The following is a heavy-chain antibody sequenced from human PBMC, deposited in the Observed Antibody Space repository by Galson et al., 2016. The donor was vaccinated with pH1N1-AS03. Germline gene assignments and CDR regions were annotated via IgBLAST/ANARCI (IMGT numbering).Heavy chain of an antibody. CDR2: IYSIGGT. CDR3: ARATAVGPPYFDY. J-gene: IGHJ4*02. CDR1: SGSISSYS. V-gene: IGHV4-59*01. Sequence: SETLSLTCTVSSGSISSYSWNWIRQPPGKGLEWIGSIYSIGGTNYNPSLESRITISVETSKNQFSLKLRSMTAADTAVYYCARATAVGPPYFDYWGQGTVATVSS. D-gene: IGHD6-13*01.